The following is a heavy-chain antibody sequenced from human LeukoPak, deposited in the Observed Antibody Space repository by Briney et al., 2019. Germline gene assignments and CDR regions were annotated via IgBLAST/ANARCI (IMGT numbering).Heavy chain of an antibody. J-gene: IGHJ5*02. Sequence: ASVKVSCKASGYTFTGYYMHWVRQAPGQGLGWMGWINPNSGGTNYAQKFQGRVTMTRDTSISPAYMELSRLRSDDTAVYYCARDRPRSGITMVRGVRNWFDPWGQGTLVTVSS. CDR2: INPNSGGT. D-gene: IGHD3-10*01. CDR1: GYTFTGYY. CDR3: ARDRPRSGITMVRGVRNWFDP. V-gene: IGHV1-2*02.